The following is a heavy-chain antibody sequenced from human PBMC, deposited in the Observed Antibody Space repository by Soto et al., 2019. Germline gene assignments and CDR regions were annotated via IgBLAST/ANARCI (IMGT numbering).Heavy chain of an antibody. Sequence: QLQLQESGPGLVKPSETLSLTCTVSSGSIISSNYYWAWIRQPPEKGLEWIATIYYSGSTYYSPSLKSRVPIPVDPSKNQFSLRLASVPAADTAVYSCARLNKPGWFDPWGQGTLVTVSS. CDR3: ARLNKPGWFDP. CDR1: SGSIISSNYY. V-gene: IGHV4-39*01. CDR2: IYYSGST. J-gene: IGHJ5*02.